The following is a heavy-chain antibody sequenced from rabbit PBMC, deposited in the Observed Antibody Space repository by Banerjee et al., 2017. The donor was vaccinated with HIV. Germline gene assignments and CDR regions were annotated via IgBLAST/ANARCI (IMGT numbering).Heavy chain of an antibody. CDR2: IYTSTNST. D-gene: IGHD6-1*01. Sequence: ASGFSFTSYYYMCWVRQAPGKGLELIACIYTSTNSTWYANWVNGRFTISSSTSLNSVDLKMTSLTAADTATYFCARAPYAYYTGDAYASFNLWGQGTLVT. CDR1: GFSFTSYYY. J-gene: IGHJ4*01. V-gene: IGHV1S43*01. CDR3: ARAPYAYYTGDAYASFNL.